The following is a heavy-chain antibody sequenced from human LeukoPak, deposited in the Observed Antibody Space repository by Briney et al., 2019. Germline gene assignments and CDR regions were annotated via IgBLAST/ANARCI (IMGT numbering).Heavy chain of an antibody. V-gene: IGHV4-4*07. CDR2: IYTSGST. CDR3: ARVSFGYCSSTSCYYPYYYYMDV. CDR1: GGSISSYY. J-gene: IGHJ6*03. D-gene: IGHD2-2*03. Sequence: SETLSLTCTVSGGSISSYYWSWIRQPAGKGLEWIGRIYTSGSTNYNPSLKSRVTMSVDTSKNQFSLKLSSVTAADTAVYYCARVSFGYCSSTSCYYPYYYYMDVWGKGTTVTVSS.